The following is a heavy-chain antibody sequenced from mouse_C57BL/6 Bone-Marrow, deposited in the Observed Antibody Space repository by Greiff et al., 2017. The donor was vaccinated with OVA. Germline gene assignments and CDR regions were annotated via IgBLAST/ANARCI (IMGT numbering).Heavy chain of an antibody. CDR2: ISSGGSYT. V-gene: IGHV5-6*01. J-gene: IGHJ2*01. D-gene: IGHD2-2*01. CDR3: ARQTTMVTHFDY. Sequence: EVQLKESGGDLVKPGGSLKLSCAASGFTFSSYGMSWVRQTPDKRLEWVATISSGGSYTYYPDSVKGRFTISRDNAKNTLYLQMSSLKSEDTAMYYCARQTTMVTHFDYWGQGTTLTVSS. CDR1: GFTFSSYG.